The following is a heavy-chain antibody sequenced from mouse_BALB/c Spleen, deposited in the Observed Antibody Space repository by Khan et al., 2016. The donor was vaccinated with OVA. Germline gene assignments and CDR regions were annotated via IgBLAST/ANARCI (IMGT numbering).Heavy chain of an antibody. V-gene: IGHV1-4*01. CDR1: GYTFTSYT. J-gene: IGHJ3*01. Sequence: QVQLKQSGAELARPGASVKMSCKASGYTFTSYTIHWIKMRPGQGLEWIGYINPSNGYTNYNQKFKDKATLTADKSSTTAYMQLSSLTSDDSAVYNCVRDGHYYSHYDWLAYWGLGTLVTVSA. CDR3: VRDGHYYSHYDWLAY. D-gene: IGHD2-5*01. CDR2: INPSNGYT.